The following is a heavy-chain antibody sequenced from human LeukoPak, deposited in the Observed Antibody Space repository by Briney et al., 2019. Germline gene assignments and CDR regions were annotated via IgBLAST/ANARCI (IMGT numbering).Heavy chain of an antibody. V-gene: IGHV4-59*08. CDR3: ARQVGLYYFDY. J-gene: IGHJ4*02. CDR2: IYYSGST. D-gene: IGHD1-26*01. CDR1: GGSISSYY. Sequence: SETLSLTCTVSGGSISSYYWSWIRQPPGKGPEWIGYIYYSGSTNYNPSLKSRVTISVDTSKNQFSLKLSSVTAADTAVYYCARQVGLYYFDYWGQGTLVTVSS.